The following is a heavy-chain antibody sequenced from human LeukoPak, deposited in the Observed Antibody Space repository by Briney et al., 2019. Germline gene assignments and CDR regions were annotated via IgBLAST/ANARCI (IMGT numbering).Heavy chain of an antibody. D-gene: IGHD3-22*01. V-gene: IGHV4-38-2*02. Sequence: PSETLSLTCTVSGYSISSGYYWGWIRQPPGKGLEWIGSGSTYYNPSLKSRVTISVDTSKNQFSLKLSSVTAADTAVYYCAKSTYYYDTFVNAFDFWGQGTVVTVSS. CDR1: GYSISSGYY. J-gene: IGHJ3*01. CDR3: AKSTYYYDTFVNAFDF. CDR2: SGST.